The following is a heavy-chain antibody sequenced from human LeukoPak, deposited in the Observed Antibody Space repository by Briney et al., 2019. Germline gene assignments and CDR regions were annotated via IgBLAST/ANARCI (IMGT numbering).Heavy chain of an antibody. Sequence: GASVKVSCKASGYTFTGYDINWVRQATGQGLEWMGWINPNSGGTNYAQKFQGRVTMTRDTSISTAYMELSRLRSDDTAVYYCARDVFRYGSGSNQLGFDYWGQGTLVTVSS. CDR1: GYTFTGYD. CDR2: INPNSGGT. J-gene: IGHJ4*02. D-gene: IGHD3-10*01. V-gene: IGHV1-2*02. CDR3: ARDVFRYGSGSNQLGFDY.